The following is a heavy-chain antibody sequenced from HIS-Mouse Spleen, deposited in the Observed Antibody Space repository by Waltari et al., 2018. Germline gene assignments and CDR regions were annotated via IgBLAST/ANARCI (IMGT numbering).Heavy chain of an antibody. V-gene: IGHV4-39*07. Sequence: QLQLQESGPGLVKPSETLSLTCTVSGGSIRSSIYYWGWIRQPPGKGLEWIGSIYYSGSTYYNPSLKSRVTISVDTYKNQFSLKLSSVTAADTAVYYCAREIPYSSSWYDWYFDLWGRGTLVTVSS. CDR2: IYYSGST. CDR3: AREIPYSSSWYDWYFDL. CDR1: GGSIRSSIYY. D-gene: IGHD6-13*01. J-gene: IGHJ2*01.